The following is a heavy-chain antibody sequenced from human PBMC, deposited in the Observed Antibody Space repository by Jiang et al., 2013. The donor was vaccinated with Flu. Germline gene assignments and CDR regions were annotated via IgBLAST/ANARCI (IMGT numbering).Heavy chain of an antibody. CDR1: GYTFTSYY. D-gene: IGHD3-22*01. CDR2: INPSGGST. Sequence: GAEVKKPGASVKVSCKASGYTFTSYYMHWVRQAPGQGLEWMGIINPSGGSTSYAQKFQGRVTMTRDTSTSTVYMELSSLRSEDTAVYYCARNAWRISRGQTYYYDSSGYNHFDYWGQGTLVTVSS. J-gene: IGHJ4*02. CDR3: ARNAWRISRGQTYYYDSSGYNHFDY. V-gene: IGHV1-46*03.